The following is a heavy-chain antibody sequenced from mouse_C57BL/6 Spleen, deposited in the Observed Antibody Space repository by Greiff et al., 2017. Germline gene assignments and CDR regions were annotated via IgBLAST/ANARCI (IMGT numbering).Heavy chain of an antibody. J-gene: IGHJ3*01. V-gene: IGHV1-22*01. CDR3: ARGYYGTLAY. Sequence: EVKLVESGPELVKPGASVKMSCKASGYTFTDYNMHWVKQSHGKSLEWIGYINPNNGGTSYNQKFKGKATLTVNKSSSTAYMELRSLTSEDSAVYYCARGYYGTLAYWGQGTLVTVSA. CDR1: GYTFTDYN. CDR2: INPNNGGT. D-gene: IGHD1-2*01.